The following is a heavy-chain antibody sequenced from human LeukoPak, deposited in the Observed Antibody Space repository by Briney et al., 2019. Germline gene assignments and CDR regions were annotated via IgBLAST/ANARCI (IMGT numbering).Heavy chain of an antibody. Sequence: PGGSLRLSCAASGFTFSSYAMSWVRQAPGKGLEWVSAISGSGGSTYYADSVKGRFTISRDNSKNTLYLQMNSLRAEDTAVYYCAKVWGGYDYLAGEHFQHWGQGTLVTVSS. J-gene: IGHJ1*01. CDR2: ISGSGGST. V-gene: IGHV3-23*01. CDR1: GFTFSSYA. D-gene: IGHD5-12*01. CDR3: AKVWGGYDYLAGEHFQH.